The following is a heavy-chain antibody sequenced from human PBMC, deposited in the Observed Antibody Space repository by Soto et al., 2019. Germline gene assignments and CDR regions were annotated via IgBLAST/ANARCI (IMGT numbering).Heavy chain of an antibody. D-gene: IGHD3-22*01. V-gene: IGHV4-31*03. J-gene: IGHJ4*02. Sequence: QVQLQESGPGLVKPSQTLSLTCTVSGGSISSGGYYWSWIRQHPGKGLGWIGYIYYSGSTYYNPSLKSRVTISVDTSKNQFSLKLSSVTAADTAVYYCARVGMDYYDSSLFDYWGQGTLVTVSS. CDR1: GGSISSGGYY. CDR3: ARVGMDYYDSSLFDY. CDR2: IYYSGST.